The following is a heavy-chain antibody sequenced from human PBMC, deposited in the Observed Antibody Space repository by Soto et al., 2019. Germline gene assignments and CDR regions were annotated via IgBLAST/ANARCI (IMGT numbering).Heavy chain of an antibody. CDR2: ISNSGDTI. CDR1: GFTFSTYE. Sequence: GGSLRLSCAASGFTFSTYEMNWVRQAPGKGLEWVSYISNSGDTIYYADSVKGRFTIFRDNAKNSLYLQMNSLRVEDTALYYCARDGSRFDYWGQGTLVTVSA. D-gene: IGHD6-13*01. V-gene: IGHV3-48*03. J-gene: IGHJ4*02. CDR3: ARDGSRFDY.